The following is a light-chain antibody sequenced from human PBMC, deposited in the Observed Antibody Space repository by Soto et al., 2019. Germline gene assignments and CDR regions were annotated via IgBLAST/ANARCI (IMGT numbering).Light chain of an antibody. CDR3: QAWDTSTYVV. CDR1: KLGDKY. CDR2: QDS. J-gene: IGLJ2*01. Sequence: SYELTQPPSVSVSPGQTASITCSGDKLGDKYACWYQQKPGQSPVLVIYQDSKRPSGIPERFSGSNSGSTATLTICGTQAMDEADYYCQAWDTSTYVVFGGGTKLTVL. V-gene: IGLV3-1*01.